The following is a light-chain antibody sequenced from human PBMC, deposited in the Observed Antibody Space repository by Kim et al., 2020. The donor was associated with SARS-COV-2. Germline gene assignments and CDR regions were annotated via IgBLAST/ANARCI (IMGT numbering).Light chain of an antibody. CDR2: DVN. Sequence: QSALTQPASVSGSPGQSSTISYTGTSSDVGGYIHVSWYQQHPGKAPKLIIYDVNKRPSGASDRFSGSKSANTASLTISGLQAEDEAEYYCASFTSSTTWVFGGGTQLTVL. J-gene: IGLJ3*02. CDR1: SSDVGGYIH. CDR3: ASFTSSTTWV. V-gene: IGLV2-14*01.